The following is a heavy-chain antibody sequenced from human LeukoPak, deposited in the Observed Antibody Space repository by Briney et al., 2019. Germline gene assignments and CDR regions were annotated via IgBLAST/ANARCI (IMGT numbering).Heavy chain of an antibody. D-gene: IGHD3-10*01. CDR3: ARASYGVRGVITYFDY. J-gene: IGHJ4*02. V-gene: IGHV4-61*02. CDR1: GGSISSGSYY. Sequence: SETLSLTCTVSGGSISSGSYYWSWIRQPAGKGLEWIGRIYTSGSTNYNPSLKSRVTISVDTSKNQFSLKLSSVTAADTAVYYCARASYGVRGVITYFDYWGQGTLVTVSS. CDR2: IYTSGST.